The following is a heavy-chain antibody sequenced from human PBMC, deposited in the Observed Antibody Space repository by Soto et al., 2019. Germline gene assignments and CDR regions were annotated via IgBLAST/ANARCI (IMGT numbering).Heavy chain of an antibody. Sequence: QVQLVQSGAEVKKPGSSVKVSCKASGGTFSSYAISWVRQAPGQGLEWMGGIIPIFGTANYAQKFQGRVTITADESTSTAHMGLSSLRSEDTAVYYCAREPCISTSCYGLDYYYGMDVWGQGTTVTVSS. CDR2: IIPIFGTA. CDR1: GGTFSSYA. V-gene: IGHV1-69*12. D-gene: IGHD2-2*01. CDR3: AREPCISTSCYGLDYYYGMDV. J-gene: IGHJ6*02.